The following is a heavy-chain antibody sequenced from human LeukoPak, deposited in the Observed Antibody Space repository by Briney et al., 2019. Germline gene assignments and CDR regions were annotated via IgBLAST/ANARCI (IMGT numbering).Heavy chain of an antibody. Sequence: SETLSLTCAVYGGSFSGYYWSWIRQPPGKGLEWIGEIDHSGSTNYNPSLKSRVTISVDTSKNQFSLKLSSVTAADTAVYYCARWASRGYCSGGSCYASWYFDLWGRGTLVTVSS. D-gene: IGHD2-15*01. CDR3: ARWASRGYCSGGSCYASWYFDL. CDR2: IDHSGST. CDR1: GGSFSGYY. J-gene: IGHJ2*01. V-gene: IGHV4-34*01.